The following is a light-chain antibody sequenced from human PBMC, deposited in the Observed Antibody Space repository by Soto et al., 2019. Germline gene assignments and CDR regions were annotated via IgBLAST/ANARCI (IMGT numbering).Light chain of an antibody. V-gene: IGKV4-1*01. CDR1: QSVLDNSTNKSY. Sequence: VLTQSPSSLAVSLGERATVNCRSSQSVLDNSTNKSYLAWYQKKPGHPPKLLVHWASVREAGVHDRFSGGGSGTDFTLTISSLQAEDVAVYYCHQYYTTPQTCGQGTQLEIK. CDR2: WAS. CDR3: HQYYTTPQT. J-gene: IGKJ2*01.